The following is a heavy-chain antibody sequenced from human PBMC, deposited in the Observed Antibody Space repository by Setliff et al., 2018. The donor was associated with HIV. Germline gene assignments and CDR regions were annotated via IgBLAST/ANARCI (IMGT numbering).Heavy chain of an antibody. CDR2: GSGYI. J-gene: IGHJ4*02. D-gene: IGHD3-9*01. CDR1: GVSINRTDHY. CDR3: AIGLLTGEIDY. Sequence: LSLTCSVSGVSINRTDHYWGWIRQSPGKSLEWIGSGYIYYADSVKGRFTISRDSAKNSLYLQMNSLRAEDTAVYYCAIGLLTGEIDYWGQGTLVTVSS. V-gene: IGHV3-11*06.